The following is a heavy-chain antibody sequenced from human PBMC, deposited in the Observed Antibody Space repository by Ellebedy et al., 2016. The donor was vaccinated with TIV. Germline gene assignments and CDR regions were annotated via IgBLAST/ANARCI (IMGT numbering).Heavy chain of an antibody. CDR3: ARGDLEWTHDYGMDV. D-gene: IGHD3-3*01. CDR2: INPSGGST. J-gene: IGHJ6*02. V-gene: IGHV1-46*01. CDR1: GYTFTSYY. Sequence: ASVKVSXXASGYTFTSYYMHWVRQPPGQGLEWMGIINPSGGSTSYAQKFQGRVTMTRDTSTSTVYMELSSLRSEDTAVYYCARGDLEWTHDYGMDVWGQGTTVTVSS.